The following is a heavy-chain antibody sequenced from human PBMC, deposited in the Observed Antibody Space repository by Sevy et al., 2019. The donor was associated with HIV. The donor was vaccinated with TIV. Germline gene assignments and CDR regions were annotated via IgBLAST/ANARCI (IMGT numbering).Heavy chain of an antibody. D-gene: IGHD3-3*01. CDR2: ISAYNGNT. J-gene: IGHJ6*02. CDR1: GYTFTSYG. V-gene: IGHV1-18*01. Sequence: ASVKVSCKASGYTFTSYGISWVRQAPGQGLEWMGWISAYNGNTNYAQKLQGRVTMTTDTSTSTAYMELRSLRSDETAVYYCAREWDYDFWSLRTTGSGYYGMDVWGQGTTVTVSS. CDR3: AREWDYDFWSLRTTGSGYYGMDV.